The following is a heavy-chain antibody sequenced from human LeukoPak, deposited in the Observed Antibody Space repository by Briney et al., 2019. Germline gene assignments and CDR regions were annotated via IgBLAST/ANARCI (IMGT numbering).Heavy chain of an antibody. CDR1: GYTFTGYY. D-gene: IGHD7-27*01. Sequence: ASVKVSCKASGYTFTGYYMHWVRQAPGQGLEWMGWINPNSGGTNYAQKFQGRVTMTRDTSISTAYMELSRLRSDDTAVYYCARQPLWGSDAFDIWGQGTMVTVSS. V-gene: IGHV1-2*02. CDR3: ARQPLWGSDAFDI. CDR2: INPNSGGT. J-gene: IGHJ3*02.